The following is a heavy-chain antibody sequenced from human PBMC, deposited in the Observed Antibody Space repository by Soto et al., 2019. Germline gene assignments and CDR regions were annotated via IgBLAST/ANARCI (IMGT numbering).Heavy chain of an antibody. CDR3: AKVLKDLGKDYRGVVGATTGYYFDY. CDR1: GFTFSSYA. D-gene: IGHD1-26*01. Sequence: GGSLRLSCAASGFTFSSYAMSWVRQAPGKGLEWVSAISGSGGSTYYADSVKGRFTISRDNSKNTLYLQMNSLRAEDTAVYYCAKVLKDLGKDYRGVVGATTGYYFDYWGQGTLVTVSS. V-gene: IGHV3-23*01. CDR2: ISGSGGST. J-gene: IGHJ4*02.